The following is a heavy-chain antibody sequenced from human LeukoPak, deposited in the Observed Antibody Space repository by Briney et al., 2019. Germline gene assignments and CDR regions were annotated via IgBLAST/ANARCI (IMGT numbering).Heavy chain of an antibody. Sequence: GGSLSLSCAASGFTFTSYAMTWVRQAPGKGLEWVSALSGSGGSTYYADSVKGRFTISRDNSKNTLYLQMNSLRADDTAVYYCAKRSGSYGPFDYWGQGILVTVSS. J-gene: IGHJ4*02. CDR1: GFTFTSYA. CDR2: LSGSGGST. D-gene: IGHD3-10*01. V-gene: IGHV3-23*01. CDR3: AKRSGSYGPFDY.